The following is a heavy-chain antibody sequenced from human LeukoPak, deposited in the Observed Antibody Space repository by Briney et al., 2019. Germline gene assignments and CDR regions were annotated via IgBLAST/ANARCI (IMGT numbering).Heavy chain of an antibody. CDR3: ARGGDSWDFDY. D-gene: IGHD3-3*01. J-gene: IGHJ4*02. CDR2: ISSSGSYI. CDR1: GFTFSSYS. Sequence: PGGSLRLSCAASGFTFSSYSVFWVRQAPGKGLEWVSSISSSGSYIYYADSVMGRFTISRDNAKNSLYLQMNSLRAEDTAVYYCARGGDSWDFDYWGQGTLVTVSS. V-gene: IGHV3-21*01.